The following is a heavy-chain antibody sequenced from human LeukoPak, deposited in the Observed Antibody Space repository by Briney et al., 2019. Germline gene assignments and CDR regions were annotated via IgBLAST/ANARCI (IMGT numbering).Heavy chain of an antibody. CDR1: GGSLSSYY. CDR3: ASSVVATAFQYFHP. D-gene: IGHD2-21*02. J-gene: IGHJ1*01. CDR2: IYFSGST. Sequence: SETLSLTCTVSGGSLSSYYWGWIRQPPGKGLEWIGYIYFSGSTNYNPSLKSRVTISVDTSKDQFSLKLKSVTAADTAVYYCASSVVATAFQYFHPWGQGTLVTVSS. V-gene: IGHV4-59*01.